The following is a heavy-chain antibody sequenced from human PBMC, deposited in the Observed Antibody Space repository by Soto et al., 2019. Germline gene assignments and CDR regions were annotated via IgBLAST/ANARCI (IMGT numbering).Heavy chain of an antibody. V-gene: IGHV1-18*04. CDR2: ITAYNGKT. CDR1: GYTFSNYG. CDR3: ARQHNDLWSDSPDFDY. Sequence: ASVKVSCKASGYTFSNYGVSWVRQAPGQGLEWLGWITAYNGKTNYAHNFEGRVAMTIDTSTSTAYMELRSLRSDDTAVYYCARQHNDLWSDSPDFDYWGQGTPVTVSS. J-gene: IGHJ4*02. D-gene: IGHD3-3*01.